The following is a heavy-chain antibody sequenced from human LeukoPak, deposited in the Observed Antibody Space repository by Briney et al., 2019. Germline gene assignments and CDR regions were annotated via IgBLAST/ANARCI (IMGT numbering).Heavy chain of an antibody. D-gene: IGHD5-24*01. J-gene: IGHJ3*02. Sequence: ASVKVSCKASGGTFSSYAISWVRQAPGQGLEWMGGIIPIFGTANYAQKFQGRVTIAADKSTSTAYMELSSLRSEDTAVYYCARDHAGMARTGAFDIWGQGTMVTVSS. V-gene: IGHV1-69*06. CDR3: ARDHAGMARTGAFDI. CDR2: IIPIFGTA. CDR1: GGTFSSYA.